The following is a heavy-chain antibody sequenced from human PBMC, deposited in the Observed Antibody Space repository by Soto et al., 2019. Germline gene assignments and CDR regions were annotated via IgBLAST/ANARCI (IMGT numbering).Heavy chain of an antibody. Sequence: PWETLSLTCTVSGGSISSSSYYWGWIRQRPGKGLEWIGSIYYSGSTYYNPSLKSRVTISVDTSKNQFSLKLSSVTAADTAVYYCPRLPTLRGVSYYYYGMDVWGQGTTLTVSS. D-gene: IGHD3-10*01. CDR3: PRLPTLRGVSYYYYGMDV. CDR2: IYYSGST. CDR1: GGSISSSSYY. V-gene: IGHV4-39*01. J-gene: IGHJ6*02.